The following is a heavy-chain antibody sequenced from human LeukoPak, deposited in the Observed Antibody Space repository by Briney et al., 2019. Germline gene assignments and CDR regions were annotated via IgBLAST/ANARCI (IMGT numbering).Heavy chain of an antibody. CDR2: ISNSGTTT. Sequence: VGSLRLSCAASGFTFSDYYMTWIRQAPGKGLEWVSCISNSGTTTYYADSVKGRFTISRDNAKNSLYLQMNSLTADDTAIYLCTRGAAAGIMGWFDPWGQGTLVTVSS. J-gene: IGHJ5*02. CDR3: TRGAAAGIMGWFDP. V-gene: IGHV3-11*04. D-gene: IGHD6-13*01. CDR1: GFTFSDYY.